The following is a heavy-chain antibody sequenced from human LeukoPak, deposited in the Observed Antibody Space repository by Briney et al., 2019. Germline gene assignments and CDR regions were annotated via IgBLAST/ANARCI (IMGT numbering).Heavy chain of an antibody. V-gene: IGHV3-7*01. Sequence: PGESLRLSCAASGFTFSSYWMSWVRQAPGKGLEWVANIKQDGSEKYYVDSVKGRFTISRDNAKNSLYLQMNSLRAEDTAVYYCARALTAKTSSSYVMNVWAKGPRSPSP. CDR3: ARALTAKTSSSYVMNV. CDR1: GFTFSSYW. D-gene: IGHD3-16*01. J-gene: IGHJ6*02. CDR2: IKQDGSEK.